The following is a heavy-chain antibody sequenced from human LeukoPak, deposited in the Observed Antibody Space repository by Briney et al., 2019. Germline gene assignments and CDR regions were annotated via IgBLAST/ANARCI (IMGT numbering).Heavy chain of an antibody. CDR3: ARVNLPAIRGAFDI. Sequence: SETLSLTCAVYGGSFSGYYWSWIRQAPGKGLEWIGEINHSGSTNYNPSLKSRVTMSVDTSENKFSLKLSSVTAADTAMYYCARVNLPAIRGAFDIWGQGTMVTVSS. D-gene: IGHD2-2*01. CDR2: INHSGST. CDR1: GGSFSGYY. J-gene: IGHJ3*02. V-gene: IGHV4-34*01.